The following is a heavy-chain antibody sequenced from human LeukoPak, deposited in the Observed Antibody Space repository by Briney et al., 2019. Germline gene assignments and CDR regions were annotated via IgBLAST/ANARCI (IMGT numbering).Heavy chain of an antibody. Sequence: GGSLRLSCAASGFTFSNYAMSWVRQAPGRGLEWVSVIYSGGSTYYADSVKGRFTISRDNSKNTLYLQMNSLRAEDTAVYYCARDLYGMDVWGQGTTVTVSS. CDR3: ARDLYGMDV. J-gene: IGHJ6*02. CDR1: GFTFSNYA. CDR2: IYSGGST. V-gene: IGHV3-53*01.